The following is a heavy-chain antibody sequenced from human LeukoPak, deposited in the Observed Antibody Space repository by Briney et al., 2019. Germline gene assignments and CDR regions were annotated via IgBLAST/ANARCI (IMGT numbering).Heavy chain of an antibody. CDR1: GFTFSSYA. CDR2: ISGSGGST. V-gene: IGHV3-23*01. D-gene: IGHD3-10*01. CDR3: ARGFGELLSRWFDP. J-gene: IGHJ5*02. Sequence: GGSLRLSCAASGFTFSSYAMSWVRQAPGKGLEWVSAISGSGGSTYYADSVKGRFTISRDNSKNTLYLQMNSLRAEDTAVYYCARGFGELLSRWFDPWGQGTLVTVSS.